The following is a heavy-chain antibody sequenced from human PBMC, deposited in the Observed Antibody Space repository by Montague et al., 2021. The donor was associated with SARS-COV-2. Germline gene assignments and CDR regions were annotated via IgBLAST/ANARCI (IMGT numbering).Heavy chain of an antibody. J-gene: IGHJ3*02. CDR2: IYYSGST. D-gene: IGHD4-23*01. V-gene: IGHV4-39*01. CDR1: GGSISSRSYY. CDR3: ARLRGDYGGTYDTFDI. Sequence: SETLSLTCTVSGGSISSRSYYWGWIRQPPGKGLEWIWSIYYSGSTYYNPSLKSRVTISVDTSKNQFSLKLSSVTAADTAVYYCARLRGDYGGTYDTFDIWGQGTMVIVSS.